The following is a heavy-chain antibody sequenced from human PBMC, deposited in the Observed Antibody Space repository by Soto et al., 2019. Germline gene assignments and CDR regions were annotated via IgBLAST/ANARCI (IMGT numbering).Heavy chain of an antibody. CDR2: ISPYNGNT. Sequence: GASVQVSCKASGYSFTTYDISWLRQAPGQGLEWMGRISPYNGNTNYAQNFQDRVTMTADTSSSTAYMELRGLRSDDTAIYYCATSYDSGFDPWGQGPLVTVSS. CDR3: ATSYDSGFDP. D-gene: IGHD3-3*01. V-gene: IGHV1-18*04. CDR1: GYSFTTYD. J-gene: IGHJ5*02.